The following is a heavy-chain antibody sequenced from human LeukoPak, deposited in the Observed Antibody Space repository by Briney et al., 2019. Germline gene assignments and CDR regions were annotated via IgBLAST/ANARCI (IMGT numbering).Heavy chain of an antibody. CDR2: INPNSGGT. Sequence: ASVKVSCKASGYTFTGYYMHWVRQAPGQGLEWMGWINPNSGGTNYAQKFQGRDTMTRDTSISTAYMELSRLRSDDTAVYYCARGVPAAIYGVVYWGQGTLVTVSS. CDR3: ARGVPAAIYGVVY. D-gene: IGHD2-2*01. V-gene: IGHV1-2*02. CDR1: GYTFTGYY. J-gene: IGHJ4*02.